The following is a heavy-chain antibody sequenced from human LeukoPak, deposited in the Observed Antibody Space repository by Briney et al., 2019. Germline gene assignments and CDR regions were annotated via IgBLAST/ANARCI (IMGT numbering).Heavy chain of an antibody. D-gene: IGHD3-10*01. CDR2: ISSSSTI. J-gene: IGHJ3*02. CDR1: GFTFSSYS. Sequence: GGSLRLSCAASGFTFSSYSMNWVRQAPGKGLEWVSYISSSSTIYYADTVKGRFTISRDNAKNSLYLQMNSLRAEDTAVYYCASEPLLWFGDDAFDIWGQGTMVTVSS. V-gene: IGHV3-48*01. CDR3: ASEPLLWFGDDAFDI.